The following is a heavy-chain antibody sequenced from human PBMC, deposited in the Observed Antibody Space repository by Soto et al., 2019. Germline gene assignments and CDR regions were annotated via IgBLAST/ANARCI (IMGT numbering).Heavy chain of an antibody. J-gene: IGHJ6*02. CDR1: GFTFSDHY. V-gene: IGHV3-72*01. CDR3: ARGAIYWTGTTDYGMDV. D-gene: IGHD1-1*01. CDR2: TRNKANSYTT. Sequence: EVQLVESGGGLVQPGGSLRLSCAASGFTFSDHYMDWVRQAPGKGLEWVGRTRNKANSYTTEYAASVKGRFTISRDGSKNALYLKMNSLKTEDTAVYYWARGAIYWTGTTDYGMDVWGQGTTVTVSS.